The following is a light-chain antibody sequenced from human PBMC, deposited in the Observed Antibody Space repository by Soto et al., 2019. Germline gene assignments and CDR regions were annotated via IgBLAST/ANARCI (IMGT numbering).Light chain of an antibody. CDR3: QQSYSTLCT. Sequence: DIQMTQSPSSLSASVRDRVTITSLASQRVSSYLNWYQQKPGKAPKLLIYAASNLQSGLPSRFSGSGSVTDFTLTISSLQPEDFATYYCQQSYSTLCTFGQGTKVDIK. CDR1: QRVSSY. CDR2: AAS. V-gene: IGKV1-39*01. J-gene: IGKJ1*01.